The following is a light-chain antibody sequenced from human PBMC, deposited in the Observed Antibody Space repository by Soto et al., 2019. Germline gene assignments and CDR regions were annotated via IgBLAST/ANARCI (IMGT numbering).Light chain of an antibody. J-gene: IGKJ3*01. CDR1: ESVHRN. CDR2: YAS. V-gene: IGKV3-15*01. CDR3: QHYSNWPPT. Sequence: EKVRTQSPATLSVSPGERVTLSCRASESVHRNLAWYQQKPGQGPSLLIYYASTRATGVPDRFTGSGSGTEFTLTLSSLQSEDFGVYHCQHYSNWPPTFGPGTKVEIK.